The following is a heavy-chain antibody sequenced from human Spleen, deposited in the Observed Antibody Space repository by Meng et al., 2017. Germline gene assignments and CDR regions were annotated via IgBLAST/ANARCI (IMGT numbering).Heavy chain of an antibody. J-gene: IGHJ4*02. CDR3: AKDARAYGAYFDS. Sequence: GESLKISCAASGFTFDDYAMHWVRQGPGKGLEWVSLISWDGGSTYYADSVKGRFTISRDNSKNSLYLQMNSLRAEDTALYYCAKDARAYGAYFDSWGQGSLVTVSS. CDR1: GFTFDDYA. D-gene: IGHD4/OR15-4a*01. V-gene: IGHV3-43D*03. CDR2: ISWDGGST.